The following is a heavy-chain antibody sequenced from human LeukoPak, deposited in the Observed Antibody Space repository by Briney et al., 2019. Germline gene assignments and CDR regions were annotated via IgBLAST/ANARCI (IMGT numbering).Heavy chain of an antibody. CDR1: GGSISSSNW. V-gene: IGHV4-4*02. CDR3: ARWVIGNWFDP. Sequence: SETLSLTCAVSGGSISSSNWWSWVRQPPGKGLEWIGEIYHSGSTNYNPSLKSRVTVSVDTSKNQFSLKLTSVTAADTAVYYCARWVIGNWFDPWGQGTLVTVSS. J-gene: IGHJ5*02. CDR2: IYHSGST. D-gene: IGHD3-10*01.